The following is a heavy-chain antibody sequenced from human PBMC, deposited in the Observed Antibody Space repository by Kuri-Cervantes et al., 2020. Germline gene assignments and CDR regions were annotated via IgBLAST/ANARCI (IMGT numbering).Heavy chain of an antibody. CDR3: ARGPSYPWFDP. CDR2: IYHSGST. J-gene: IGHJ5*02. V-gene: IGHV4-38-2*01. Sequence: SETLSLTCAVSGYSISSGYYWGWIRQPPGKGLEWIGSIYHSGSTYYNPSLKSRVTISVDTSKNQFSLKPSSVTAADTAVYYCARGPSYPWFDPWGQGTLVTVSS. CDR1: GYSISSGYY.